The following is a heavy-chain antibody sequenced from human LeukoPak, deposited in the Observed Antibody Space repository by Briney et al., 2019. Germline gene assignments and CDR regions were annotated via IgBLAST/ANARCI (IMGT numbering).Heavy chain of an antibody. J-gene: IGHJ4*02. CDR3: AKPPGRSSNWYWEFES. Sequence: GGSLRLSCAASGFDFSNYVMTWVRQAPGKGLEGVAGITSRGDITYYSDSVKGRFTISRDNPRNTQDLPMNSLRAEDTALYYCAKPPGRSSNWYWEFESWGQGTMVTVSS. CDR1: GFDFSNYV. CDR2: ITSRGDIT. D-gene: IGHD6-13*01. V-gene: IGHV3-23*01.